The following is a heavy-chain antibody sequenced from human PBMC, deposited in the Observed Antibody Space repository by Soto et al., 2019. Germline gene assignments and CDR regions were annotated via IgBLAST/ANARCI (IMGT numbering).Heavy chain of an antibody. CDR1: GFSLSSSD. D-gene: IGHD6-19*01. J-gene: IGHJ4*02. CDR2: SSFDGTQQ. Sequence: PWGALLVSCTSSGFSLSSSDMHWVGQAPGKGLEWLAVSSFDGTQQFYGDSVKGRFTVSIDNSNNTLYLEMNSLRTEDTAVYYCAKQLRGTGWYPLDSWGQGTTVTVSS. CDR3: AKQLRGTGWYPLDS. V-gene: IGHV3-30*18.